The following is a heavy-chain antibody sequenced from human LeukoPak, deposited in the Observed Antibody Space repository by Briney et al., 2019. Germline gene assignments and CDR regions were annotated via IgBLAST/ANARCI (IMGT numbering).Heavy chain of an antibody. CDR3: ARELTAYSSSWYGYGMDV. Sequence: ASVKVSCKASGYTFTSYGISWVRQAPGQGLEWMGWISAYNGNTNYAQKLQGRVTMTTDTSTSTAYMELRSLRSEDTAVYYCARELTAYSSSWYGYGMDVWGQGTTVTVSS. V-gene: IGHV1-18*01. J-gene: IGHJ6*02. D-gene: IGHD6-13*01. CDR1: GYTFTSYG. CDR2: ISAYNGNT.